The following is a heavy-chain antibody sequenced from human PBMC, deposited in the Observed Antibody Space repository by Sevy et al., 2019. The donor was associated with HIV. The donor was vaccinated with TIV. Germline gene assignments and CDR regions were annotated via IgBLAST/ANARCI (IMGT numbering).Heavy chain of an antibody. CDR1: GFTFSSYG. CDR3: AKDLEIVVVVAATYGMDV. J-gene: IGHJ6*02. V-gene: IGHV3-30*18. Sequence: GGSLRLSCAASGFTFSSYGMHWVRQAPGKGLEWVAVISYDGSNKYYADSVKGRFTISRDNSKNTLYLQMNSLRAEDTAGYYCAKDLEIVVVVAATYGMDVWGQGTTVTVSS. CDR2: ISYDGSNK. D-gene: IGHD2-15*01.